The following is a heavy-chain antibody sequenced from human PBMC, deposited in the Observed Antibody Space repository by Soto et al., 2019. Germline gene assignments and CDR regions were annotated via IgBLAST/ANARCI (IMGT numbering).Heavy chain of an antibody. CDR3: AREVDFWSGYGMDV. D-gene: IGHD3-3*01. Sequence: GGSLRLSCAAAGLNLSSYAMHWVRQAPGKGLEWVAVISYDGSNKYYADSVKGRFTISRDNSKNTLYLQMNSLRAEDTAVYYCAREVDFWSGYGMDVWGQGTTVTVSS. J-gene: IGHJ6*02. CDR2: ISYDGSNK. CDR1: GLNLSSYA. V-gene: IGHV3-30-3*01.